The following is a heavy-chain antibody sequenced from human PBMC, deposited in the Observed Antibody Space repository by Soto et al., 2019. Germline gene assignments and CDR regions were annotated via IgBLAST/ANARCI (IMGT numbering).Heavy chain of an antibody. CDR1: GDTFNFYS. CDR2: VNPIVSMS. J-gene: IGHJ4*02. Sequence: QVQLVQSGAEVKRPGSSVKVSCKASGDTFNFYSINWVRQAPGLGLEWMGRVNPIVSMSNYAQKFQGRVTMTADKSTSTAYMELSSLRSEDKAMYDCASSYGSGYRAFDYWGQGALVTVSS. D-gene: IGHD3-10*01. V-gene: IGHV1-69*02. CDR3: ASSYGSGYRAFDY.